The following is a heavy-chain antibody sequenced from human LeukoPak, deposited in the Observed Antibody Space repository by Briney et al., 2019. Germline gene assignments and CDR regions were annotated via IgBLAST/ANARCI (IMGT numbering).Heavy chain of an antibody. Sequence: SGTLSHTCTVSGGSISSGGYYWSWIRQPPGKGLEWIGYIYHSGSTYYNPSLESRVTISVDRSKNQFSLKLSSVTAADTAVYYCAREDNWNEGFDYWGQGTLVTVSS. J-gene: IGHJ4*02. CDR3: AREDNWNEGFDY. CDR1: GGSISSGGYY. D-gene: IGHD1-1*01. V-gene: IGHV4-30-2*01. CDR2: IYHSGST.